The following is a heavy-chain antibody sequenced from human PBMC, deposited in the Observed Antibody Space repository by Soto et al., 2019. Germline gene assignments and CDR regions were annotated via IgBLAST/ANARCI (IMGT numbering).Heavy chain of an antibody. V-gene: IGHV3-23*01. CDR2: ISGGGGYT. D-gene: IGHD2-15*01. Sequence: PGGSLRLSCAASRFTFSTYAMSWVRQAPGKGLEWVSGISGGGGYTSYADSVRGRFTCSRDNSKNTLYLQMNSLRAEDTALYYCAKSLFGGPDIWGQGTMVTVSS. J-gene: IGHJ3*02. CDR3: AKSLFGGPDI. CDR1: RFTFSTYA.